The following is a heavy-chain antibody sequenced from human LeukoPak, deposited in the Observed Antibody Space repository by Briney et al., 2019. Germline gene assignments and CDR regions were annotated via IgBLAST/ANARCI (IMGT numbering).Heavy chain of an antibody. CDR1: GFTFSSYG. J-gene: IGHJ6*03. D-gene: IGHD5-12*01. V-gene: IGHV3-30*02. Sequence: GGSLGLSCAASGFTFSSYGMHWVRQAPGKGLEWVAFIRYDGSNKYYADSVKGRFTVSRDNSKNTLYLQMKSLRAEDTAVYYCAKGGGYEAQYYYYYLDVWGKGTTVAISS. CDR2: IRYDGSNK. CDR3: AKGGGYEAQYYYYYLDV.